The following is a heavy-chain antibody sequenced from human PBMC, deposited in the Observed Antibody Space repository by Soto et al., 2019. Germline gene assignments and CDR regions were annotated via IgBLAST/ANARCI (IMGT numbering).Heavy chain of an antibody. J-gene: IGHJ5*02. D-gene: IGHD5-18*01. V-gene: IGHV3-30-3*01. CDR2: ISYDGSNK. CDR1: GFTFSSYA. CDR3: ARYFARIQLWYGAGDWFDP. Sequence: QVQLVESGGGVVQPGRSLRLSCAASGFTFSSYAMHWVRQAPGKGLEWVAVISYDGSNKYYADSVKGRFTISRDNSKNSLYLQMNSLRAEDTAVYYCARYFARIQLWYGAGDWFDPWGQGTLVTVSS.